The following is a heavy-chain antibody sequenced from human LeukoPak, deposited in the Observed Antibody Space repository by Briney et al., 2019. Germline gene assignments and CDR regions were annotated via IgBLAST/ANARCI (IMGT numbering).Heavy chain of an antibody. Sequence: GASVKVSCKASGGTFSSYTISWVRQAPGQGLEWMGRIIPILGIANYAQKFQGRVTITTDESTSTAYMELSSPRSEDTAVYYCARGDYGSGFDYWGQGTLVTVSS. V-gene: IGHV1-69*16. CDR2: IIPILGIA. J-gene: IGHJ4*02. D-gene: IGHD3-10*01. CDR1: GGTFSSYT. CDR3: ARGDYGSGFDY.